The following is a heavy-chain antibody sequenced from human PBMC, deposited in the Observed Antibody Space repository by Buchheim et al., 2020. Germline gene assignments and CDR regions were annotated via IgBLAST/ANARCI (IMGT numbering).Heavy chain of an antibody. J-gene: IGHJ4*02. CDR2: MNTNNDDT. V-gene: IGHV1-8*01. CDR3: AQLDGSGTYLHLHQ. D-gene: IGHD3-10*01. CDR1: GYGFTSYG. Sequence: QVQLVQSGAEVKKPGASVKVSCKAFGYGFTSYGINWVQQASGQGLEWMGWMNTNNDDTGYAQKFQGRIAMTRDTSISTAYMELHSLTSEDTAVYYCAQLDGSGTYLHLHQWGQGTL.